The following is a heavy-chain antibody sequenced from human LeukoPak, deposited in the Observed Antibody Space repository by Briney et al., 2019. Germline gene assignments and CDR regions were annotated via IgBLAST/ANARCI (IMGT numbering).Heavy chain of an antibody. CDR2: ISWNSGSI. Sequence: PGGSLRLSCAASGFTFDDYAMHWVRQAPGKGLEWVSGISWNSGSIGYADSVKGRFTISRDNAQNSLYLQMSGLRAEDMALYYCTIGSGTYRGAFDIWGQGTMVTVSS. CDR1: GFTFDDYA. CDR3: TIGSGTYRGAFDI. V-gene: IGHV3-9*03. D-gene: IGHD1-26*01. J-gene: IGHJ3*02.